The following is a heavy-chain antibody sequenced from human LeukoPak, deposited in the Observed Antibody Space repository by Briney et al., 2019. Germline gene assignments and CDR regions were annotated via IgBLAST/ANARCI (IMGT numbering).Heavy chain of an antibody. CDR2: FNPSGGTT. CDR3: ARLYDISNSWFDP. D-gene: IGHD3-9*01. V-gene: IGHV1-46*03. J-gene: IGHJ5*02. Sequence: ASVKVSCKASGYTFTNYFMHWVRQAPGQGLEWMGFFNPSGGTTSYAQNFQGRVTMTRDTSTSTVYMELSSLRSEDTAVYYCARLYDISNSWFDPWGQGTPVTVSS. CDR1: GYTFTNYF.